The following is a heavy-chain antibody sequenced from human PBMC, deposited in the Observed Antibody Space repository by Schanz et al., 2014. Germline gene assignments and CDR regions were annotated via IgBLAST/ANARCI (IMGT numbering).Heavy chain of an antibody. CDR2: MNTNSGNT. V-gene: IGHV1-8*01. J-gene: IGHJ6*03. Sequence: QVQLVQSWAEVKGPGASVKVSCKASGYNITSNDVTWVRQATGQGLEWMGWMNTNSGNTGYAQKFQGRVTMTRNTTISTAYMKLSSLRSEDTAVYYCTRLDTGMAVGGSVIDSCYYYMDVWGEGTTXTVSS. CDR3: TRLDTGMAVGGSVIDSCYYYMDV. CDR1: GYNITSND. D-gene: IGHD6-19*01.